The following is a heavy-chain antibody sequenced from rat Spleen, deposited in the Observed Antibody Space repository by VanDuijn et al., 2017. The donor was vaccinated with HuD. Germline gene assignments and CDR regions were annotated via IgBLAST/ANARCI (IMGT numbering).Heavy chain of an antibody. Sequence: LKLSCAASGFNFNGYWMGWVRQAPGKGLEWIGEINGDSSTINYSPSLRDKFTISRDNAQNTLYLQMSKLGPEDTAIYYCTLSANWFAYWGQGTLVTVSS. CDR1: GFNFNGYW. CDR2: INGDSSTI. CDR3: TLSANWFAY. V-gene: IGHV4-2*01. J-gene: IGHJ3*01.